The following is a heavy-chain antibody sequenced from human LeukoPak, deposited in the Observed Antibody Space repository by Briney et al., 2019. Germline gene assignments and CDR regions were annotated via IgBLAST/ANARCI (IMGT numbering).Heavy chain of an antibody. CDR1: GGSISSGDYY. D-gene: IGHD3-22*01. CDR2: IYYSGST. J-gene: IGHJ3*02. V-gene: IGHV4-30-4*01. CDR3: ARSYYYDSSGYPAEDAFDI. Sequence: SETLSLTCTVSGGSISSGDYYWSWIRQPPGKGLEWIVYIYYSGSTYYNPSLKSRVTISVDTSKNQFSLKLSSVTAADTAVYYCARSYYYDSSGYPAEDAFDIWGQGTMVTVSS.